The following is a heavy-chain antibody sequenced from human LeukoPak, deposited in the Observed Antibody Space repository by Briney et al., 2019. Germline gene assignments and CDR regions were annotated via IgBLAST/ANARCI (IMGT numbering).Heavy chain of an antibody. CDR2: IYTSGST. Sequence: SETLSLTCTISGGSISSYYWSWIRQPAGKGLEWIGRIYTSGSTNYNPSLKSRVTMSVDTSKNQFSLKLSSVTAADTAVYYCARGGVEMATPYYFDYWGQGTLVTVSS. J-gene: IGHJ4*02. CDR1: GGSISSYY. V-gene: IGHV4-4*07. CDR3: ARGGVEMATPYYFDY. D-gene: IGHD5-24*01.